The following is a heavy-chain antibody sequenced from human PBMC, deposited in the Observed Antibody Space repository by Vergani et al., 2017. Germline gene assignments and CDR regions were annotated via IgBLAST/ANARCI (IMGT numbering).Heavy chain of an antibody. V-gene: IGHV3-23*01. J-gene: IGHJ6*03. CDR1: GFTFSSYA. CDR3: AKVGTYDYYYMDF. Sequence: EVQLLESGGGLVQPGGSLRLSCAASGFTFSSYAMSWVRQAPGKGLEWVSAISGSGGSTYYADSVKGRFTISRDNSKNTLYLQMNSLGAEDTAVYYCAKVGTYDYYYMDFWGKGTTVTVSS. D-gene: IGHD1-1*01. CDR2: ISGSGGST.